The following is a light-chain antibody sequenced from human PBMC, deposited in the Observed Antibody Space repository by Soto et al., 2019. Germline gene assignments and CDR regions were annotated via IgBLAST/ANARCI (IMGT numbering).Light chain of an antibody. J-gene: IGKJ2*02. Sequence: DIQMTQSPSTLSASVGDRVTITCRASQSISSWLAWYQQKPGKAPKLLIYKASSLESGGRSRFSGSGSGTEFTLTISSLQPYDFAGYYCQQYNSYYRSTFGQGTKLQIK. V-gene: IGKV1-5*03. CDR1: QSISSW. CDR2: KAS. CDR3: QQYNSYYRST.